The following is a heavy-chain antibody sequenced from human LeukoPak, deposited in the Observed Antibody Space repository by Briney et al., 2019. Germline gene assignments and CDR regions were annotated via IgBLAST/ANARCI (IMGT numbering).Heavy chain of an antibody. J-gene: IGHJ5*02. CDR3: ARGAWFGETRNWLDP. D-gene: IGHD3-10*01. CDR1: GGSISSGGYS. Sequence: PSETLSLTCAVSGGSISSGGYSWSWIRQPPGKGLEWIGYIYHSGSTYYNPSLKSRVTISVDRSKNQFSLKLSSVTAADTAVYYCARGAWFGETRNWLDPWGQGTLVTVSS. CDR2: IYHSGST. V-gene: IGHV4-30-2*01.